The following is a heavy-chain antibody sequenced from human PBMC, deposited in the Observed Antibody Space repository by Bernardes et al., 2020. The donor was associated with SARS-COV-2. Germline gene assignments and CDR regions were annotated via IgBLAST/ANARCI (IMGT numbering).Heavy chain of an antibody. J-gene: IGHJ3*02. CDR2: IHYNKNT. CDR1: GGSIETMGYS. V-gene: IGHV4-39*01. Sequence: SDPLSVTCTVSGGSIETMGYSWGWRLQPLGRGLEWIGNIHYNKNTYYNPSLRSRVTVSVDTSNNQFFLNLNSVTATDTAVYYCARQLSYDVWNGFQAEGAFDIWGQGIMVTVSS. CDR3: ARQLSYDVWNGFQAEGAFDI. D-gene: IGHD3-3*01.